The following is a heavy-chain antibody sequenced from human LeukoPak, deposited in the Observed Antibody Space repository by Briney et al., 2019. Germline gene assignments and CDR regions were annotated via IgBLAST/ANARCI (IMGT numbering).Heavy chain of an antibody. D-gene: IGHD3-10*01. J-gene: IGHJ4*02. V-gene: IGHV3-30*18. Sequence: GGSLRLSCAAPGFTFNTYGMHWVRQAPGKGLEGVAALSYDGSDKWYTDSVKGRFTISRDNSENTVYLQMNSLRTEDTAVYYCAKDRSYYGAGSFFEYWGQGTLVTVSS. CDR2: LSYDGSDK. CDR3: AKDRSYYGAGSFFEY. CDR1: GFTFNTYG.